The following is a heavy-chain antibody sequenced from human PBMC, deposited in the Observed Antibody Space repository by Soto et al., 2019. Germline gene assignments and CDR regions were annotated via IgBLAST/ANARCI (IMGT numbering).Heavy chain of an antibody. CDR3: ARRAFGSSRSFDI. CDR2: ISGSGDNT. J-gene: IGHJ3*02. V-gene: IGHV3-23*01. Sequence: EVQLLESGGGLVQPGGSLRLSCAASGFTFSSYAMTWGRLAPGKGLEWVSGISGSGDNTYYADSVKGRFTISRDNSKNTLYLQMNSLRAEDTALYYCARRAFGSSRSFDIWGQGTMVTVSS. D-gene: IGHD6-6*01. CDR1: GFTFSSYA.